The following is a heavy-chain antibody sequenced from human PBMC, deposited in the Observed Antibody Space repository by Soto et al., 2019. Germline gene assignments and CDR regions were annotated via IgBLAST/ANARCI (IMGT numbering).Heavy chain of an antibody. CDR1: GFTFSSYS. CDR2: ISSSSSYI. J-gene: IGHJ4*02. D-gene: IGHD5-18*01. Sequence: LRLSCAASGFTFSSYSMNWVRQAPGKGLEWVSSISSSSSYIYYADSVKGRFTISRDNAKNSLYLQMNSLRAEDTAVYYCARDPPVDTAMVPLVSPHWGQGTLVTVSS. CDR3: ARDPPVDTAMVPLVSPH. V-gene: IGHV3-21*01.